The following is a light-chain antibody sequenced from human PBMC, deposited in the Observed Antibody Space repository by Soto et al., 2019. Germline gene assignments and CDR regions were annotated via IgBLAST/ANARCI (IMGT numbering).Light chain of an antibody. Sequence: DIQLTQSPSFLSSSVGDRVTITCRASQDISNYLVWYQQKPGKAPRLLIYGASTLQRGVPARFSGSGSGTDFTLSISSLLPEDSATYYCQQSFSALFTFGQGTRLEIK. CDR1: QDISNY. CDR3: QQSFSALFT. J-gene: IGKJ5*01. CDR2: GAS. V-gene: IGKV1-39*01.